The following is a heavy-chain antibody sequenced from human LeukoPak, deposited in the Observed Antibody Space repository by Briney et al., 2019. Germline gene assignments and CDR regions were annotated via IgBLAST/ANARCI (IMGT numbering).Heavy chain of an antibody. D-gene: IGHD2-15*01. V-gene: IGHV4-39*01. CDR2: IYYSGST. CDR1: GGSISSSSYY. CDR3: ARRIVYCSGGTCSLFDY. Sequence: SETLSLTCTVSGGSISSSSYYWDWIRQPPGKGLEWIGSIYYSGSTYYNPFLKSRVTISVDTSKNQFSLKLSSVTAADTAVYYCARRIVYCSGGTCSLFDYWGQGTLVTVSS. J-gene: IGHJ4*02.